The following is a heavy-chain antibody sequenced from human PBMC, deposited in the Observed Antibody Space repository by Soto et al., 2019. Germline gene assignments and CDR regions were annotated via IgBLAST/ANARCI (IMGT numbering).Heavy chain of an antibody. CDR3: AGSPIGPEARAFHH. CDR1: GGTFSSYA. Sequence: SVKVSCKASGGTFSSYAISWVRQAPGQGLEWMGGIIPIFGTANYAQKFQGRVTITADTSKSQFSLKLDSMTAADTAVYYCAGSPIGPEARAFHHWGQGALVTVSS. D-gene: IGHD2-2*01. CDR2: IIPIFGTA. J-gene: IGHJ1*01. V-gene: IGHV1-69*06.